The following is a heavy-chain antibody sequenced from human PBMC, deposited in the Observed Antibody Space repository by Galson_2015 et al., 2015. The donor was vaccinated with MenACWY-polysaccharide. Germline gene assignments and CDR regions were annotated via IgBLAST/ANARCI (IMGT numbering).Heavy chain of an antibody. CDR1: GSTFSDPA. V-gene: IGHV3-73*01. D-gene: IGHD2-15*01. J-gene: IGHJ4*02. CDR3: TRDMRTLDY. Sequence: SLRLSCAASGSTFSDPAIHWVRQASGKGLEWVGRIRSKANNYGTGYAASVKGRFTISRDDSKNTAYLQMNSLKTEDTAVYFCTRDMRTLDYWGQGTLVTVSS. CDR2: IRSKANNYGT.